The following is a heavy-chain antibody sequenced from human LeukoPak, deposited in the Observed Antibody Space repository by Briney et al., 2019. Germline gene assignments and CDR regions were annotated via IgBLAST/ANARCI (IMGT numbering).Heavy chain of an antibody. Sequence: SVCLSCKASGYTFTGYYMHWVRQAPGQGLEWMGWINPNSGGTNYAQKFQGRLTMTRDTSISTAYMELSRLRSDDTAVYYCASGERVVTAIPGYYFDYWGQGTLVTVPS. J-gene: IGHJ4*02. D-gene: IGHD2-21*02. CDR3: ASGERVVTAIPGYYFDY. V-gene: IGHV1-2*02. CDR1: GYTFTGYY. CDR2: INPNSGGT.